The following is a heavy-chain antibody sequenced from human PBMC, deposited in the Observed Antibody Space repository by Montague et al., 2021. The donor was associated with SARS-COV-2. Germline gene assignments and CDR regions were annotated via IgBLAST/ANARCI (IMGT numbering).Heavy chain of an antibody. J-gene: IGHJ6*02. CDR1: GFTFSSYA. V-gene: IGHV3-23*01. Sequence: SLRLSCAASGFTFSSYAMSWVRQAPGKGLEWVSAIIGSGGSTYYADSVKGRFTISRDNSKNTLYLQMNSLRAEDTAVYYCAKDIAVLGELSYYYGMDVWGQGTTVTVSS. CDR2: IIGSGGST. CDR3: AKDIAVLGELSYYYGMDV. D-gene: IGHD3-10*01.